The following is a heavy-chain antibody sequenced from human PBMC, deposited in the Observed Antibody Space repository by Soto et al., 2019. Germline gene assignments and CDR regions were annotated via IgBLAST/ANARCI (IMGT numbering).Heavy chain of an antibody. CDR1: GFSLSSKA. V-gene: IGHV3-23*01. J-gene: IGHJ4*02. D-gene: IGHD2-15*01. Sequence: PERGLRGSGVASGFSLSSKAKSCVRQAPGKGLESAAAIGGSGSSTYYGDSVKGRFTISRDNSKNTLYLQMNRLRAEDTAVYHCAKADSDYWRQGTLVIVTS. CDR2: IGGSGSST. CDR3: AKADSDY.